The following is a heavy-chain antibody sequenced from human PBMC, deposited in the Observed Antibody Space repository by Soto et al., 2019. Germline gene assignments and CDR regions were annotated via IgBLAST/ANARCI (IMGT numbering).Heavy chain of an antibody. V-gene: IGHV6-1*01. J-gene: IGHJ6*02. CDR2: TYYRSKWYN. D-gene: IGHD2-15*01. CDR3: ARDGGGVVVVAEYYYYGMDV. CDR1: GDSVSSNSAA. Sequence: SQTLSRTCAISGDSVSSNSAAWNWIRQSPSRGLEWLGRTYYRSKWYNDYAVSVKSRITINPDTSKNQFSLQLNSVTPEDTAVYYCARDGGGVVVVAEYYYYGMDVWGQGTTVTVSS.